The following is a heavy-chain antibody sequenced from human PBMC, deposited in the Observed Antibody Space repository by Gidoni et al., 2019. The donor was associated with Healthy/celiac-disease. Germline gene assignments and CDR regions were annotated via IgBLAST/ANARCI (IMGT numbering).Heavy chain of an antibody. D-gene: IGHD3-3*01. Sequence: PGKGLEWVAVIWYDGSNKYYADSVKGRFTISRDNSKNTLYLQMNSLRAEDTAVYYCARDIGLRFLEWAYGMDVWGQGTTVTVSS. CDR2: IWYDGSNK. V-gene: IGHV3-33*01. J-gene: IGHJ6*02. CDR3: ARDIGLRFLEWAYGMDV.